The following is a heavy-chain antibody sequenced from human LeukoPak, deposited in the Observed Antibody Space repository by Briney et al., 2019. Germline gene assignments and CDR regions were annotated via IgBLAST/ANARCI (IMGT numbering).Heavy chain of an antibody. V-gene: IGHV3-21*01. J-gene: IGHJ4*02. D-gene: IGHD2-15*01. CDR3: AREVGYCSGGSCYHFDY. CDR2: ISSSSSYI. CDR1: GFTFSSYS. Sequence: GGSLRLSCAASGFTFSSYSMNWVRQAPGKGLEWVSSISSSSSYIYYADSVKGRFTISRDNAKNSLYLQMNSLRAEDTAVYYCAREVGYCSGGSCYHFDYWGQGTLVTVSS.